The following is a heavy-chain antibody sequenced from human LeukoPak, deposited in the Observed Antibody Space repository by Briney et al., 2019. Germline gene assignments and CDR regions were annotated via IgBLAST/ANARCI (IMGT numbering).Heavy chain of an antibody. CDR3: AKDRPNYYESNGHYYRLNGDY. CDR1: GFTFNNYA. Sequence: PGGSLRLSCAASGFTFNNYAMSWVRQAPGKGLEWVSAISSSGDITIYADSVKGRFTISRDNSRYTLYLQMNSLRAEDAAVYYCAKDRPNYYESNGHYYRLNGDYWGQGTLVTVSS. D-gene: IGHD3-22*01. V-gene: IGHV3-23*01. J-gene: IGHJ4*02. CDR2: ISSSGDIT.